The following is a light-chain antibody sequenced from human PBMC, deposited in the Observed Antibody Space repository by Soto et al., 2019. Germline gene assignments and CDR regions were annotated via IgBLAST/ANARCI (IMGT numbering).Light chain of an antibody. CDR2: GAS. Sequence: TSISVGEIVTIPGRASQTISSWLAWFQQKPGKVPKRLIYGASTLQSGAPSRFSGSASGAAFTLTISSLQPEDFATYYCLQYNSYPFTFGGGTKVDI. CDR1: QTISSW. J-gene: IGKJ4*01. CDR3: LQYNSYPFT. V-gene: IGKV1-17*03.